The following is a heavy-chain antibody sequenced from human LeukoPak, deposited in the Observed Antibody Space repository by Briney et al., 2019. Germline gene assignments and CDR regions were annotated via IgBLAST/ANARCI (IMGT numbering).Heavy chain of an antibody. V-gene: IGHV4-59*01. CDR2: IYYSGST. D-gene: IGHD5-18*01. Sequence: SETLSLTCTVSGGSISSYYWSWIRQPPGKGLEWIGYIYYSGSTNYNPSLKSRVTISVDTSKNQFSLKLSSVTAADTAVYYCATNVDTAMVTPDYWGQGTLVTVSS. J-gene: IGHJ4*02. CDR1: GGSISSYY. CDR3: ATNVDTAMVTPDY.